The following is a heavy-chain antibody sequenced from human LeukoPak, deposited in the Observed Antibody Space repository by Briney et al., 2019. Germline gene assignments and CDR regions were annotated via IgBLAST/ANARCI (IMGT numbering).Heavy chain of an antibody. CDR3: ARDDVNSGSYY. Sequence: SETLSLTCAVYGGSFSGYYWSWIRQPPGKGLEWIGEINHSGSTNYNPSLKSRVTISVDTSKNQFSLKLSSVTAADTAVYYCARDDVNSGSYYWSQGTLVTVSS. J-gene: IGHJ4*02. CDR1: GGSFSGYY. CDR2: INHSGST. V-gene: IGHV4-34*01. D-gene: IGHD1-26*01.